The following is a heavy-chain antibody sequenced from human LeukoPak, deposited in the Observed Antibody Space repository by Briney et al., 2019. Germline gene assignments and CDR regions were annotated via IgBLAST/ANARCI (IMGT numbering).Heavy chain of an antibody. J-gene: IGHJ4*02. CDR2: IYYSGST. Sequence: PSETLSLTCTVSGGSISSYYWRWIRQPPGKGLEWIGYIYYSGSTNYNPSLKSRVTISVDTSKNQFSLKLSSVTAADTAVYYCAREGAAAEGFDYWGQGTLVTVSS. CDR1: GGSISSYY. D-gene: IGHD6-13*01. V-gene: IGHV4-59*01. CDR3: AREGAAAEGFDY.